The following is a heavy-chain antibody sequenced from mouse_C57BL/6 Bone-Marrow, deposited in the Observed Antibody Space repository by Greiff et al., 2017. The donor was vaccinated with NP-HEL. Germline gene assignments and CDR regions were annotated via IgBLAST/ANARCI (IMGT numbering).Heavy chain of an antibody. V-gene: IGHV5-9*01. Sequence: DVMLVESGGGLVKPGGSLKLSCAASGFTFSSYTMSWVRQTPEKRLEWVATISGGGGNTYYPDSVKGRFTISRDNAKNTLYLQMSSLRSEDTALYYCARGLEDYAMDYWGQGTSVTVSS. J-gene: IGHJ4*01. CDR1: GFTFSSYT. CDR2: ISGGGGNT. CDR3: ARGLEDYAMDY.